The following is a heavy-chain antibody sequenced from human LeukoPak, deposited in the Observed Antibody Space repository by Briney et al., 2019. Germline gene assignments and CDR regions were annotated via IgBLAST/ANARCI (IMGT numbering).Heavy chain of an antibody. V-gene: IGHV1-8*01. D-gene: IGHD3-16*02. Sequence: ASVKVSCKASGYTFTSYDINWVRQATGQGLEWMGWMNPNSGNTGYAQKFQGRVAMTRNTSISTAYMELSSLRAEDTAVYYCAKTRGGNHRYPLDLWGQGTLVTVSS. J-gene: IGHJ5*02. CDR3: AKTRGGNHRYPLDL. CDR2: MNPNSGNT. CDR1: GYTFTSYD.